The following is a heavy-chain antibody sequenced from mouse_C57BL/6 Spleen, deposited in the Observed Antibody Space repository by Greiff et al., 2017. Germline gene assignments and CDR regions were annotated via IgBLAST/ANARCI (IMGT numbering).Heavy chain of an antibody. D-gene: IGHD1-1*01. CDR1: GYSITSGYY. CDR3: ARDYYYGSSYYAMDY. V-gene: IGHV3-6*01. J-gene: IGHJ4*01. Sequence: EVQLQESGPGLVKPSQSLSLTCSVTGYSITSGYYWNWIRQFPGNKLEWMGYISYDGSNNYNPSLKKRISITRDTSKNQFFLKLNSVTTEDTATYYCARDYYYGSSYYAMDYWGQGTSVTVSS. CDR2: ISYDGSN.